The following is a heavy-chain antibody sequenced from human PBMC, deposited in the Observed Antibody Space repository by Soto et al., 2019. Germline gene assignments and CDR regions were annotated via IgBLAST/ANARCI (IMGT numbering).Heavy chain of an antibody. J-gene: IGHJ6*02. CDR2: IDPSDSYT. D-gene: IGHD6-6*01. CDR3: ARQRSYSSSHGMDV. Sequence: PREPLKNLCKGSGYSFTSYWISWVRKMPGKGLEWMGRIDPSDSYTNYSPSFQGHVTISADKSISTAYLQWSSLKASDTAMYYCARQRSYSSSHGMDVWGQGTTVTVSS. V-gene: IGHV5-10-1*01. CDR1: GYSFTSYW.